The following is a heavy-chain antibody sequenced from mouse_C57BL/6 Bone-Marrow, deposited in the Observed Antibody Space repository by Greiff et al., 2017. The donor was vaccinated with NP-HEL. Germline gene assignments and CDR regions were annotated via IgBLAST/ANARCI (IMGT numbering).Heavy chain of an antibody. CDR2: IHPSDSDT. V-gene: IGHV1-74*01. CDR1: GYTFTSYW. CDR3: AMSGYGKHRMDY. J-gene: IGHJ4*01. Sequence: QVQLKQPGAELVKPGASVKVSCKASGYTFTSYWMHWVKQRPGQGLEWIGRIHPSDSDTNYNQKFKGKATLTVDKSSSTAYMQLSSLTSEDSAVYYCAMSGYGKHRMDYWGQGTTVTVSS. D-gene: IGHD2-1*01.